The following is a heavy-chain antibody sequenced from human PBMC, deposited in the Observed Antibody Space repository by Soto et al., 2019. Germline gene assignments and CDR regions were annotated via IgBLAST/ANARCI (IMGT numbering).Heavy chain of an antibody. CDR2: IYPGESNT. D-gene: IGHD3-10*01. J-gene: IGHJ3*02. Sequence: PGESLKISCKGSGYSFTTYWIGWVRQMPGKGLEWMGFIYPGESNTRYSPSFQGQVTISADTSISTAYLQWSSLKASHTAMYYCGRLLRYGSGADSWGQGTMVTVSS. CDR1: GYSFTTYW. CDR3: GRLLRYGSGADS. V-gene: IGHV5-51*01.